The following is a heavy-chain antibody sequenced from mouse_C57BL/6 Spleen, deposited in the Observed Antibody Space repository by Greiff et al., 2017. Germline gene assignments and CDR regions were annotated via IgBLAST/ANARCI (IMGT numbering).Heavy chain of an antibody. J-gene: IGHJ1*03. CDR2: ISDGGSYT. CDR1: GFTFSSYA. Sequence: EVKLVESGGGLVKPGGSLKLSCAASGFTFSSYAMSWVRQTPEKRLEWVATISDGGSYTYYPDNVKGRFTISRDNAKNNLYLQMSHLKSEDTAMYYCARDPPSGYYWYFDVWGTGTTVTVSS. V-gene: IGHV5-4*01. CDR3: ARDPPSGYYWYFDV.